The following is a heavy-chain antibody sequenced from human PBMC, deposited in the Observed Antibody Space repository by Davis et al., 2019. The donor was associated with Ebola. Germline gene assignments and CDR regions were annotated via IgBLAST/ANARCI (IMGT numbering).Heavy chain of an antibody. D-gene: IGHD1-26*01. V-gene: IGHV3-11*04. Sequence: GESLKISCAASGFTFSDYYMSWIRQAPGKGLEWVSYISSSGSTIYYADSVKGRFTISRDNAKNSLYLQMNSLRDEDTAVYYCAKERFLYSGSYNGFDYWGQGTLVTVSS. CDR2: ISSSGSTI. CDR3: AKERFLYSGSYNGFDY. CDR1: GFTFSDYY. J-gene: IGHJ4*02.